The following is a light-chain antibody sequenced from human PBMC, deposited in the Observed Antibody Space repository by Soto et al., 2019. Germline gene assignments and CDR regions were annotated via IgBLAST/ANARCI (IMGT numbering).Light chain of an antibody. V-gene: IGLV2-14*01. CDR3: SSYTGSTTLYV. Sequence: QSALTQPASVSGSPGQSITISCTGTSSDVGGYNYVSWYQQHPGKAPKLMIYDVTNRPSGASYRFSGSKSGNTASLTISGLQAEDEADYYCSSYTGSTTLYVFGTGTKVTVL. CDR1: SSDVGGYNY. CDR2: DVT. J-gene: IGLJ1*01.